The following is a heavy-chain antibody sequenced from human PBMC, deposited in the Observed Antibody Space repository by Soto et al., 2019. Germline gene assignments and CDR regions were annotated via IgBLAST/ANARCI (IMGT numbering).Heavy chain of an antibody. Sequence: SETLSLTCTVSGESITSGMYSWSWIRQAPAKGLEWIGNIHVTGYTAFSPSLRRRVTMSVATSRNQFSLNLNSVTAADTAVYFCVRGGALRPNGHVPLDFWGQGTLVTVSS. D-gene: IGHD3-16*01. J-gene: IGHJ4*02. CDR1: GESITSGMYS. V-gene: IGHV4-30-2*01. CDR2: IHVTGYT. CDR3: VRGGALRPNGHVPLDF.